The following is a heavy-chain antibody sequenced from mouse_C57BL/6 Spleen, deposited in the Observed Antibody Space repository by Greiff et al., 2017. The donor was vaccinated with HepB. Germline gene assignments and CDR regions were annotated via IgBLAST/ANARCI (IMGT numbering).Heavy chain of an antibody. CDR3: ARGHGNYWYFDV. Sequence: QVQLQQPGAELVKPGASVKMSCKASGYTFTSYWITWVKQRPGQGLEWIGDIYPGSGSTNYNEKFKSKATLTVDTSSSTAYMQLSSLTSEDSAVYYCARGHGNYWYFDVWGTGTTVTVSS. CDR1: GYTFTSYW. CDR2: IYPGSGST. J-gene: IGHJ1*03. D-gene: IGHD2-1*01. V-gene: IGHV1-55*01.